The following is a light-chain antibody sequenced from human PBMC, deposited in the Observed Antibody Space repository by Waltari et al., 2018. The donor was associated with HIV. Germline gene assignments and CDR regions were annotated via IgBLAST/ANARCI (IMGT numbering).Light chain of an antibody. J-gene: IGKJ2*01. V-gene: IGKV4-1*01. CDR3: QQYFSHPYT. CDR1: QGVFYTSNKKNY. CDR2: WAS. Sequence: DIVMTQSPDSLAVSLGERATLSCKPSQGVFYTSNKKNYIAWYQQKAGQPPKWLVFWASTRESGVPDRFSGSASGTDFTLTISSLQPEDVAVYYCQQYFSHPYTFGRGTKREIK.